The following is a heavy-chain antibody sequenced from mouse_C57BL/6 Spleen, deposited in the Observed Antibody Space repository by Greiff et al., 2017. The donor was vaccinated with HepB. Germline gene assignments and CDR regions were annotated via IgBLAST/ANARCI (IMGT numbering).Heavy chain of an antibody. CDR2: IYPGSGST. CDR3: AREIDYGMPAWFAY. D-gene: IGHD1-1*01. J-gene: IGHJ3*01. CDR1: GYTFTSYW. Sequence: VQLQQPGAELVKPGASVKMSCKASGYTFTSYWITWVKQRPGQGLEWIGDIYPGSGSTNYNEKFKSKATLTVDTSSSTAYMQLSSLTSEDSAVYYGAREIDYGMPAWFAYWGQGTLVTVSA. V-gene: IGHV1-55*01.